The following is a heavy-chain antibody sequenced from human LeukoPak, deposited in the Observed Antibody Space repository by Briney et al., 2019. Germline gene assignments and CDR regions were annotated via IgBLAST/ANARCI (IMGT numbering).Heavy chain of an antibody. Sequence: SETLSLTFTVSGGSVSSGSYYWSCIRQPPGKGLEWIGYIYSSVSTKYNTSLKSRVTISVDTSKNQASLNLSSVTATDTAVYYCARDEWFGYWGQGTLVTVSS. CDR1: GGSVSSGSYY. CDR3: ARDEWFGY. J-gene: IGHJ4*02. CDR2: IYSSVST. D-gene: IGHD3-10*01. V-gene: IGHV4-61*01.